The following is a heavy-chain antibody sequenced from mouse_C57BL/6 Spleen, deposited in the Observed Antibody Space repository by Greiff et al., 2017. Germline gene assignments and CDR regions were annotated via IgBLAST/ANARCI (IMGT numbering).Heavy chain of an antibody. CDR2: IDPETGGT. J-gene: IGHJ4*01. CDR1: GYTFTDYE. D-gene: IGHD1-1*01. Sequence: VKLQESGAELVRPGASVTLSCKASGYTFTDYEMHWVKQTPVHGLEWIGAIDPETGGTAYNQKFKGKAILTADKSSSTAYMELRSLTSEDSAVYYCTRLRTPHYGSSSYYAMDDWGQGTSVTVSS. V-gene: IGHV1-15*01. CDR3: TRLRTPHYGSSSYYAMDD.